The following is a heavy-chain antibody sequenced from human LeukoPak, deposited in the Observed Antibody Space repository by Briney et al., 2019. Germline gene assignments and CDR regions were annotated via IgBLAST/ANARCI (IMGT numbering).Heavy chain of an antibody. D-gene: IGHD5-18*01. V-gene: IGHV3-69-1*01. CDR3: AREGYTYGHGVDY. Sequence: GGSLRLSCAASGFNFIGYSMSWVRRPPGKGLEWVSSISSSDSTYYADSVKGRFTVSSDNAGNPLYLHMDTLRPDDTAVYYCAREGYTYGHGVDYWGQGTLVTVSS. J-gene: IGHJ4*02. CDR1: GFNFIGYS. CDR2: ISSSDST.